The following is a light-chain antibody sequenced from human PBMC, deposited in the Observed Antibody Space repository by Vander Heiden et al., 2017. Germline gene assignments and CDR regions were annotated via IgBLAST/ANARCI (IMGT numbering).Light chain of an antibody. CDR3: QQYHSLPF. V-gene: IGKV1-33*01. J-gene: IGKJ5*01. Sequence: DIQMNQSPSSLSASVGDRITITCQASQDINNYLNWYQQKPGKAPKLLIYNASNLKTGVPSRFSGSGSGTDFTFTISSLQPEDIATYYCQQYHSLPFFGQGTRLEIK. CDR2: NAS. CDR1: QDINNY.